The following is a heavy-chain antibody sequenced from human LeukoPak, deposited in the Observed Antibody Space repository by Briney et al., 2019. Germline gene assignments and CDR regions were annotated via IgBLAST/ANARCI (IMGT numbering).Heavy chain of an antibody. J-gene: IGHJ6*03. CDR3: TRHSGSPFGDYYYYYMDV. CDR2: ISDIVGRT. D-gene: IGHD1-26*01. V-gene: IGHV3-23*01. Sequence: GGSLRLSCTPSGFTLNNYWMNWVRQAPGKGLEWVSSISDIVGRTYYADSVEGRFTISRDDSKNAAYLQMNSLKTEDTAVYYCTRHSGSPFGDYYYYYMDVWGKGTTVTVSS. CDR1: GFTLNNYW.